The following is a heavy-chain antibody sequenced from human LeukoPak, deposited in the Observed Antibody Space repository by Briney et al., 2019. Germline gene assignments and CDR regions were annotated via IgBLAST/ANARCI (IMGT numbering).Heavy chain of an antibody. J-gene: IGHJ4*02. CDR2: IRYDGSNK. CDR1: GFTFSSYG. D-gene: IGHD5-18*01. CDR3: ARDKWVT. Sequence: GGSLRLSCAASGFTFSSYGMHWVRQAPGKGLEWVAFIRYDGSNKYYADSVKGRFTITRDNSNNTLYLQMNSLRAEDTAVYYCARDKWVTWGQGTLVTVSS. V-gene: IGHV3-30*02.